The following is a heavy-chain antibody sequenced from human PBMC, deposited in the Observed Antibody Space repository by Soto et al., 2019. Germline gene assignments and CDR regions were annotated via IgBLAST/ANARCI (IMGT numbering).Heavy chain of an antibody. CDR1: GGTFSSYA. Sequence: QVQLVQSGAEVKKPGSSVKVSCKASGGTFSSYAISWVRQAPGQGLEWMGGIIPIFVTANYAQKFQGRVTITADESTSTAYMELSSLRSEDTAVYYCAGVYYDSSGYYYVPTDYWGQGTLVTVSS. D-gene: IGHD3-22*01. V-gene: IGHV1-69*01. CDR2: IIPIFVTA. CDR3: AGVYYDSSGYYYVPTDY. J-gene: IGHJ4*02.